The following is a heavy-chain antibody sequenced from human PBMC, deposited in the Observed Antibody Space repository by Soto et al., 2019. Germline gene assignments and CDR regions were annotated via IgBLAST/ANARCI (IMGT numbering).Heavy chain of an antibody. D-gene: IGHD6-13*01. CDR2: IIPIFGTA. V-gene: IGHV1-69*06. CDR1: GGTFSSYA. Sequence: QVQLVQSGAEVKKPGSSVKVSCKASGGTFSSYAISWARQAPGQGLEWMGGIIPIFGTANYAQKFQGRVTITADKSTSTAYMELSSLRSEDTAVYYCARSLIAAAGTGSYYFDYWGQGTLVTVSS. CDR3: ARSLIAAAGTGSYYFDY. J-gene: IGHJ4*02.